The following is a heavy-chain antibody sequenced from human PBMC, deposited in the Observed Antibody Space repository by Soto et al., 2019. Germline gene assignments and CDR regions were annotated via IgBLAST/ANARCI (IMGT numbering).Heavy chain of an antibody. Sequence: QVQLVQSGAEEKKPGASVKVSCKASGYTFTSYAMHWVRQAPGQRLEWMGWINAGNGNTKYSQKFQGRVTITRDTSASTAYMELSSLRSEDKAVYFCARGVAPDFFDFWGQGTLVNGSS. D-gene: IGHD2-15*01. CDR1: GYTFTSYA. CDR2: INAGNGNT. CDR3: ARGVAPDFFDF. J-gene: IGHJ4*02. V-gene: IGHV1-3*05.